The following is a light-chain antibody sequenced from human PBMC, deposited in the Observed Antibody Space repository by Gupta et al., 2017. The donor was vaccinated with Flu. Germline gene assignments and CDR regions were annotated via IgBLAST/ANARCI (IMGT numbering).Light chain of an antibody. CDR3: SSYTSSSAVV. J-gene: IGLJ2*01. CDR1: SSDVGAYKY. Sequence: QSALTQPASVSGSPGQSITIYCTGTSSDVGAYKYVSWYQQHPDKAPKLMIYEVSDRPSGVSYRVSGSKSGNTASLTISGLQAEDEAEYYCSSYTSSSAVVFGGGTKLTVL. V-gene: IGLV2-14*01. CDR2: EVS.